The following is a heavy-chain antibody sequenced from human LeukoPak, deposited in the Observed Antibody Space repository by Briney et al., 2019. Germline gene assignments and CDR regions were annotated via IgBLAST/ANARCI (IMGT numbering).Heavy chain of an antibody. CDR1: GGSFSGYY. V-gene: IGHV4-34*01. D-gene: IGHD2-2*01. CDR2: INHSGST. Sequence: SETLSLTCDVYGGSFSGYYWSWIRQPPGKGLEWIGEINHSGSTNYNPSLKSRVTISVDTSKNQFSLKLSPVTAADTAVYYCARGEEVVVPAAIFYFDYWGQGTLVTVSS. J-gene: IGHJ4*02. CDR3: ARGEEVVVPAAIFYFDY.